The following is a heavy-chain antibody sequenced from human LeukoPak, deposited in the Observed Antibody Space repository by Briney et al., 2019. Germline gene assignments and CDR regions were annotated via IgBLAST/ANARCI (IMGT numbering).Heavy chain of an antibody. D-gene: IGHD3-10*01. V-gene: IGHV3-64D*06. CDR1: GFTFSSYA. CDR2: FSSNGLST. Sequence: GGSLRLSCSASGFTFSSYAMHWVRQAPGKRLEYVSGFSSNGLSTYYADSVKGRFTISRDNSKNTLYLQISSLRPEDTAVYYCARQITMVRGVIIYQAFDYWGQGTLVTVSS. J-gene: IGHJ4*02. CDR3: ARQITMVRGVIIYQAFDY.